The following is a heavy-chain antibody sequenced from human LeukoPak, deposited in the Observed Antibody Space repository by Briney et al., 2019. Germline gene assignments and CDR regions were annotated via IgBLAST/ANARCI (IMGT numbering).Heavy chain of an antibody. CDR2: IYYSGST. CDR1: GGSISSSSYY. V-gene: IGHV4-39*01. J-gene: IGHJ3*02. D-gene: IGHD6-6*01. CDR3: ARQEYSSLWDRAFDI. Sequence: SETLSLTCTVSGGSISSSSYYWGWIRQPPGKGLEWIGSIYYSGSTYYNPSLKSRVTISVDTSKNQFSLKLSSVTAADTAVYYCARQEYSSLWDRAFDIWGQGTMVTVSS.